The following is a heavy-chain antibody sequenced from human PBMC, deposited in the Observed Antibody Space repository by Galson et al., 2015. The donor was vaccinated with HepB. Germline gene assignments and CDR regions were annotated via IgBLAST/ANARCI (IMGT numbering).Heavy chain of an antibody. CDR3: TTDASSAYYYGYYYGMDV. D-gene: IGHD3-22*01. CDR1: GFTFSSYS. J-gene: IGHJ6*02. CDR2: IKSKTDGGTT. V-gene: IGHV3-15*01. Sequence: SLRLSCAASGFTFSSYSMSWVRQAPGKGLEWVGRIKSKTDGGTTDYAAPVKARFTISRDDSKNTLYLQMNSLKTEDTAVYYCTTDASSAYYYGYYYGMDVWGQGTTVTVSS.